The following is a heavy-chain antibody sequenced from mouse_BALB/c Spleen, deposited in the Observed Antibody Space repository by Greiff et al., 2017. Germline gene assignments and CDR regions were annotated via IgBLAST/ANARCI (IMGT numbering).Heavy chain of an antibody. V-gene: IGHV1-54*01. Sequence: QVQVQQSGAELVRPGTSVKVSCKASGYAFTNYLIEWVKQRPGQGLEWIGVINPGSGGTNYNEKFKGKATLTADKSSSTAYMQLSSLTSDDSAVYFCARTGGSLLRPLAYWGQGTLVTVSA. CDR2: INPGSGGT. J-gene: IGHJ3*01. CDR3: ARTGGSLLRPLAY. CDR1: GYAFTNYL. D-gene: IGHD1-2*01.